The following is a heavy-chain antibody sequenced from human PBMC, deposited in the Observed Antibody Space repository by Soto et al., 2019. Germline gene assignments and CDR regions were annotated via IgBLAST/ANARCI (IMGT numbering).Heavy chain of an antibody. J-gene: IGHJ4*02. Sequence: SETLSLTCTVSGDSISSDYWSWIRQPPGKGLEWIGFIYYGGSINYNPSLESRVAISVDTSKNQFSLKLTSVTAADTAVYYCARDWDWGSLCYWGQGTLVTVSS. V-gene: IGHV4-59*12. D-gene: IGHD3-16*01. CDR2: IYYGGSI. CDR1: GDSISSDY. CDR3: ARDWDWGSLCY.